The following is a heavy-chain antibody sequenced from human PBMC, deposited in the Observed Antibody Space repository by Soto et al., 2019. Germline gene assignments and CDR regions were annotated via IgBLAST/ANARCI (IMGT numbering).Heavy chain of an antibody. CDR2: INAGNGNT. J-gene: IGHJ4*02. V-gene: IGHV1-3*01. CDR1: GYTFTSYA. CDR3: ARLDILTGYYSRGLLDE. Sequence: ASVKVSCKASGYTFTSYAMHWVRQAPGQRLEWMGWINAGNGNTKYSQKFQGRVTITRDTSASTAYMELSSLRSEDTAVYYCARLDILTGYYSRGLLDEWGQGSLVTVSS. D-gene: IGHD3-9*01.